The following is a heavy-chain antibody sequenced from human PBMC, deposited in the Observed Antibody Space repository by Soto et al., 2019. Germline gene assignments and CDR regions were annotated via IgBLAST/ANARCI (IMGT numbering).Heavy chain of an antibody. J-gene: IGHJ2*01. CDR1: GFTFSSYG. V-gene: IGHV3-30*18. Sequence: QVQLVESGGGVVQPGRSLRLSCAASGFTFSSYGMHWVRQAPGKGLEWVAVISYDGSNKYYADSVKGRFTISIDNSKNSLYRQMHSMRAEDTAVYYCEKDPLEDYDYIWGSYRYIQTEGYFDLWGHGTLVTVSS. CDR3: EKDPLEDYDYIWGSYRYIQTEGYFDL. D-gene: IGHD3-16*02. CDR2: ISYDGSNK.